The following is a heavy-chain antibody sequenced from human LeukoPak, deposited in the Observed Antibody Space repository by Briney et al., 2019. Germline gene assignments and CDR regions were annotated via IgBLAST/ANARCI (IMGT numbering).Heavy chain of an antibody. CDR2: TYYRSKWYN. Sequence: SQTLSLTCAISGDSVSSNSAAWNWIRQSPSRGLEWLGRTYYRSKWYNDYAVSVKSRITINPGTSKNQFSLQLNSVTPEDTAVYYCARGPIAVAGTGKFDYWGQGTLVTVSS. J-gene: IGHJ4*02. CDR1: GDSVSSNSAA. V-gene: IGHV6-1*01. CDR3: ARGPIAVAGTGKFDY. D-gene: IGHD6-19*01.